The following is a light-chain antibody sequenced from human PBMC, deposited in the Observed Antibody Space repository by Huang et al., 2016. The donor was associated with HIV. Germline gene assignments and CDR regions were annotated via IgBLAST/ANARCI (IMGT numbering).Light chain of an antibody. CDR2: AAC. Sequence: EIVMTQSPATVSVSPGERAALSCRASESIGRNLAWYQQKPGQAPRLRIYAACTSATCVPDRFSGSGSRTDFTLTISSLQSEDFAVYYCQQYNNWPPYTFGQGTRLEIK. CDR3: QQYNNWPPYT. J-gene: IGKJ2*01. CDR1: ESIGRN. V-gene: IGKV3-15*01.